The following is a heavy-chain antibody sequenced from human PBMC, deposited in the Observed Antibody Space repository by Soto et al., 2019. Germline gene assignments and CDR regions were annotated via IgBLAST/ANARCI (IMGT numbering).Heavy chain of an antibody. Sequence: GGSLRLSCAASGFTFSSYAMHWVRQAPGKGLEYVSAISSNGGSTYYANSVKGRFTISRDNSKNTLYLQMSSLRAEDMAVYYCAREANWNYEDGGAYYYYMDVWGKGTTVTVSS. V-gene: IGHV3-64*01. CDR1: GFTFSSYA. D-gene: IGHD1-7*01. J-gene: IGHJ6*03. CDR3: AREANWNYEDGGAYYYYMDV. CDR2: ISSNGGST.